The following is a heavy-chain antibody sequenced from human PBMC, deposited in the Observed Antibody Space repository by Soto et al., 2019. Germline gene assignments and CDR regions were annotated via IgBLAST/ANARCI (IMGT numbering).Heavy chain of an antibody. CDR1: GFTFSSYG. D-gene: IGHD4-17*01. V-gene: IGHV3-33*01. J-gene: IGHJ6*03. CDR2: IWYDGSNK. CDR3: ARDSYGDYKKYYYYYMDV. Sequence: GGSLRLSCAASGFTFSSYGMHWVRQAPGKGLEWVAVIWYDGSNKYYADSVKGRFTISRDNSKNTLYLQMNSLRAEDTAVYYCARDSYGDYKKYYYYYMDVWGKGTTVTVSS.